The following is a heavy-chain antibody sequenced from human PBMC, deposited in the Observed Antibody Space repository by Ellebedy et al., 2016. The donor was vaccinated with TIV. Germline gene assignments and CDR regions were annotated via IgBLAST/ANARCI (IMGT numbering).Heavy chain of an antibody. J-gene: IGHJ4*02. CDR3: ARYSRGVLDY. CDR2: IKHDGSTR. Sequence: GESLKISCAASGFTFNTYYMAWVRQAPGKGLEWVANIKHDGSTRNYVDSAKGRFTISRDNAKNSLYLQMNSLRAEDTAVYYCARYSRGVLDYWGQGILVTVSS. V-gene: IGHV3-7*01. CDR1: GFTFNTYY. D-gene: IGHD3-10*01.